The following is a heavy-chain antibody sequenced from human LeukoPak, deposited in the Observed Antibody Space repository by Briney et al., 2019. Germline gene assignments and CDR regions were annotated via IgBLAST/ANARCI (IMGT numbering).Heavy chain of an antibody. D-gene: IGHD3-9*01. CDR2: ISAYNGNT. J-gene: IGHJ4*02. V-gene: IGHV1-18*01. CDR3: VRNPLRYFDWLSSLAWVY. Sequence: ASVKVSCKASGYTFTSYGISWVRQAPGQGLEWMGWISAYNGNTNYAQKLQGRVTMTTDTPTSTAYMELRSLRSDDTAVYYCVRNPLRYFDWLSSLAWVYWGQGTLVTVSS. CDR1: GYTFTSYG.